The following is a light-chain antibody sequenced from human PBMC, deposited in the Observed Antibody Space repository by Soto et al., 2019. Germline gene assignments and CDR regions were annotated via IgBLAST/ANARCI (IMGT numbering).Light chain of an antibody. Sequence: DIQMTQSPSTLSAFVGDRVTFTCRASQSINNWLAWYQQRPGTAPKILIYDASTLESGVPSRYSGSGSGTEFTLTISNLQPDDFATYYCQQYESYSPWTFGQGTKVDIK. CDR3: QQYESYSPWT. CDR1: QSINNW. J-gene: IGKJ1*01. CDR2: DAS. V-gene: IGKV1-5*01.